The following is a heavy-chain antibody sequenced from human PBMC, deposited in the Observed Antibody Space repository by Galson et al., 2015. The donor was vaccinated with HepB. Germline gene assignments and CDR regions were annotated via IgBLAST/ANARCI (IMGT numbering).Heavy chain of an antibody. Sequence: SLRLSCAASTFTSSDDNMNWVRQAPGKGLEWVSSISSSGSYIKYADSVKGRFTISRDNVKNSLFLQMNSLRAEDTALYYCAREQYDNALGYHGLDVWGQGTTVIVSS. D-gene: IGHD3-22*01. CDR1: TFTSSDDN. CDR3: AREQYDNALGYHGLDV. V-gene: IGHV3-21*01. CDR2: ISSSGSYI. J-gene: IGHJ6*02.